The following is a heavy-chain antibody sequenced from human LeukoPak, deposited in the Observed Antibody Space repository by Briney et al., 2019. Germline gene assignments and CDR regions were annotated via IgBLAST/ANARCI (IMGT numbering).Heavy chain of an antibody. Sequence: TXTXXGXXXXRQAPGQGLEWMGWISAYNGNTNYAQKLQGRVTMTTDTSTSTAYMELRSLRSDGTAVYYCARANVLLWFGEFDYWGQGTLVTVSS. CDR2: ISAYNGNT. CDR1: TXTXXG. J-gene: IGHJ4*02. CDR3: ARANVLLWFGEFDY. D-gene: IGHD3-10*01. V-gene: IGHV1-18*04.